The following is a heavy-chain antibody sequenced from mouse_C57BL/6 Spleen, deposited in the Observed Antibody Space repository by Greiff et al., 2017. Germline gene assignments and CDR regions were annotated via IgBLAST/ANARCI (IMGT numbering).Heavy chain of an antibody. J-gene: IGHJ2*01. V-gene: IGHV3-6*01. CDR1: GYSITSGYY. Sequence: EVQLQESGPGLVKPSQSLSLTCSVTGYSITSGYYWNWIRQFPGNKLEWMGYISYDGSNNYNPSLKNRISIPRDTSKNQFFLKLNSVTTEDTATYYCARGVYYGSSFFYYFDYWGQGTTLTVSS. CDR2: ISYDGSN. CDR3: ARGVYYGSSFFYYFDY. D-gene: IGHD1-1*01.